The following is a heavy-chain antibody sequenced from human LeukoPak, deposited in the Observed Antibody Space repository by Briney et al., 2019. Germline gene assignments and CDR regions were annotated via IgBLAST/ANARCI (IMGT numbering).Heavy chain of an antibody. V-gene: IGHV3-11*04. CDR3: ARRYCSGGSCYSVDFDY. J-gene: IGHJ4*02. CDR2: ISSSGSTI. CDR1: GFTFSDYY. D-gene: IGHD2-15*01. Sequence: GGSLRLSCAASGFTFSDYYMSWVRQAPGKGLEWVSYISSSGSTIYYADSVKGRFTISRDNAKNSLYLQMNSLRAEDTAVYYCARRYCSGGSCYSVDFDYWGQGTLVTVSS.